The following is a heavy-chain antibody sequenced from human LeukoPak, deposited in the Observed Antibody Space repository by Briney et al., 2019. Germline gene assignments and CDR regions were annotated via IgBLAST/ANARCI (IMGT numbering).Heavy chain of an antibody. V-gene: IGHV1-18*01. CDR2: ISAHDGGT. J-gene: IGHJ6*03. Sequence: ASVKVSCKASGYTFTSSGISWVRQAPGQGLEWMGWISAHDGGTNYALKLQDRVSMTTDTSTSTAYMELRSLRSDDTAVYYCARGQGDRSYYYYYMDVWGKGTTVTVSS. CDR1: GYTFTSSG. CDR3: ARGQGDRSYYYYYMDV. D-gene: IGHD3-16*02.